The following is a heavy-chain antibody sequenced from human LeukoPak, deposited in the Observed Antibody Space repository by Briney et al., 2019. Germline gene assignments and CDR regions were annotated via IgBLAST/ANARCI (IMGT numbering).Heavy chain of an antibody. CDR2: ISGDGDKI. CDR1: GFTFGHYA. CDR3: AKDGWKAAGYFDL. V-gene: IGHV3-43*02. J-gene: IGHJ2*01. Sequence: GGSLRLSCAASGFTFGHYAMHWVRHVPGKGLEWISVISGDGDKIDYAESVKGRFIVSRYHNKNSLYLQMSRLTIEDTALFYCAKDGWKAAGYFDLWGRGTVVTVSS. D-gene: IGHD6-13*01.